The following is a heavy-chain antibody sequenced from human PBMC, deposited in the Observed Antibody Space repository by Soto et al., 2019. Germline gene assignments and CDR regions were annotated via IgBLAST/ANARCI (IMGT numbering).Heavy chain of an antibody. CDR1: GFTFSSYS. Sequence: GGSLRLSCAASGFTFSSYSMNWVRQAPGKRLEWVSYISSSSSTVYYADSVKGRFTISRDNAKNSLYLQMNSLRAEYTALYYCARIHYVFIWGRYREYYYYMDVWGKGTTVTVS. CDR2: ISSSSSTV. CDR3: ARIHYVFIWGRYREYYYYMDV. V-gene: IGHV3-48*01. J-gene: IGHJ6*03. D-gene: IGHD3-16*02.